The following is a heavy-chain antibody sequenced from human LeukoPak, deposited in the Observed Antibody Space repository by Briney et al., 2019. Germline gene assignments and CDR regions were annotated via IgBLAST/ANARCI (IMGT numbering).Heavy chain of an antibody. J-gene: IGHJ3*02. CDR3: ARDPTYSGSPDAFDI. CDR1: GFTFSSYS. CDR2: ISSSSSTI. V-gene: IGHV3-48*01. Sequence: PGGSLRLSCAASGFTFSSYSMNWVRQAPGKGLEWVSYISSSSSTIYYADSVKGRFTISRDNSKNTLYLQMNSLRAEDTAVYYCARDPTYSGSPDAFDIWGQGTMVTVSS. D-gene: IGHD1-26*01.